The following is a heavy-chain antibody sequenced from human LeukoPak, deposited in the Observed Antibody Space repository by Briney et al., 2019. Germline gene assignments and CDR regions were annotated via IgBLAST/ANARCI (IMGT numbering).Heavy chain of an antibody. CDR2: ISGSGGST. CDR1: GFTFSSYA. J-gene: IGHJ6*02. CDR3: AKVRSAYYSYYGMDV. Sequence: GGSLRLSCAASGFTFSSYAMSWVRQAPGKGLEWVSGISGSGGSTYYTDSVKGRFTISRDNSKNTLYLQMNSLRAEDTAVYYCAKVRSAYYSYYGMDVWGQGTTVTASS. V-gene: IGHV3-23*01.